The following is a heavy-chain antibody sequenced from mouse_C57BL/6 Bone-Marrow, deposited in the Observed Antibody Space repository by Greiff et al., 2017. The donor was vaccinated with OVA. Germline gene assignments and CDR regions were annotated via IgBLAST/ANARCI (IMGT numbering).Heavy chain of an antibody. V-gene: IGHV1-66*01. CDR3: ARKENDWCAY. Sequence: VQLVESGPELVKPGASVKISCTASGYSFTSYYIHWVKQRPGQGLEWIGWIYPGSGNTKYNEKFKGKATLTADTSSSTAYMQLSSLTSEDSAVYYCARKENDWCAYWGQGTLVTVSA. J-gene: IGHJ3*01. CDR1: GYSFTSYY. CDR2: IYPGSGNT.